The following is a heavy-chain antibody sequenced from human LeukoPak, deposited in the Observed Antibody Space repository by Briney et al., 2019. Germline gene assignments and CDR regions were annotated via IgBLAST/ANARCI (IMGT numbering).Heavy chain of an antibody. V-gene: IGHV3-30*18. Sequence: PGGSLRLSCAASGFTFSSYGMHWVRQAPGKGLEWVAVISYDGSNKYYADSVKGRFTISRDNSKNTLYLQMNSLRAEDTAVYYCAKGLDYYYMDVWGKGTTVTVSS. CDR1: GFTFSSYG. CDR3: AKGLDYYYMDV. J-gene: IGHJ6*03. CDR2: ISYDGSNK.